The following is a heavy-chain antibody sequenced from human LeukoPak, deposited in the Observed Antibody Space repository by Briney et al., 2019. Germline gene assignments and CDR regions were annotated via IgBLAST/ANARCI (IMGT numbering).Heavy chain of an antibody. D-gene: IGHD6-13*01. CDR1: GYTFTSYG. V-gene: IGHV1-18*04. J-gene: IGHJ4*02. CDR2: ISAYNGNT. CDR3: ATTKRSIAAAGKPLDY. Sequence: ASVKVSCKASGYTFTSYGISWVRQAPGQGLEWMGWISAYNGNTNYAQKLQGRVTMTTDTSTSTAYMELRSLRSDETAVYYCATTKRSIAAAGKPLDYWGQGTLVTVSS.